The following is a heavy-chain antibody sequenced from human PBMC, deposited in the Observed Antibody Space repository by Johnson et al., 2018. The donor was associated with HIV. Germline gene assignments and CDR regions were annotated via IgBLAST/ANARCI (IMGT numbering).Heavy chain of an antibody. J-gene: IGHJ3*02. CDR3: AKDRGITIFGPVIWGEPPDAFDI. V-gene: IGHV3-30*02. CDR2: IRYDGSNK. CDR1: GFTFSSYG. D-gene: IGHD3-3*01. Sequence: QVQLVESGGGLVQPGGSVRLSCAASGFTFSSYGMHWVRQAPGKGLEWVAFIRYDGSNKYYADSVKGRFTISRDNSKNTLYLQMNSLRAEDTAVYYCAKDRGITIFGPVIWGEPPDAFDIWGQGTMVTVSS.